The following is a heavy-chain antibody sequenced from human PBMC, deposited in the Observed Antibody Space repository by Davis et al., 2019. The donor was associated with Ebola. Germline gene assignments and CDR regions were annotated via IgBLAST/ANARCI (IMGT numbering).Heavy chain of an antibody. CDR1: GFTFSSYG. Sequence: GESLKISCAASGFTFSSYGMHWVRQAPGKGLEWVAVISYDGSNKYYADSVKGRFTISRDNSKNTLYLQMNSLRAEDTAVYYCAIPGGVGATTRAGDYWGQGTLVTVSS. CDR2: ISYDGSNK. D-gene: IGHD1-26*01. CDR3: AIPGGVGATTRAGDY. J-gene: IGHJ4*02. V-gene: IGHV3-30*03.